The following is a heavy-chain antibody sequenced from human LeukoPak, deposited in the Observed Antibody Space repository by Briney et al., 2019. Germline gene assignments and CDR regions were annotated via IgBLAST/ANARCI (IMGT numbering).Heavy chain of an antibody. CDR3: ALMVRGVGDY. CDR2: INPNSGGT. V-gene: IGHV1-2*02. CDR1: GYTFTSYA. D-gene: IGHD3-10*01. J-gene: IGHJ4*02. Sequence: ASVKVSCKASGYTFTSYAMNWVRQAPGQGLEWMGWINPNSGGTNYAQKFQGRVTMTRDTSISTAYMELSRLRSDDTAVYYCALMVRGVGDYWGQGTLVTVSS.